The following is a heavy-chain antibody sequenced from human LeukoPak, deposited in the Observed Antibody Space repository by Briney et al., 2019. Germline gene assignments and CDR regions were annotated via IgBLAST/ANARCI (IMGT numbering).Heavy chain of an antibody. D-gene: IGHD3-22*01. CDR3: ARAIGNWFDP. CDR1: GFTFSSYS. J-gene: IGHJ5*02. CDR2: ISSSSSYI. V-gene: IGHV3-21*01. Sequence: GGSPRLSCAASGFTFSSYSMNWVRQAPGKGLEWVSSISSSSSYIYYADSVKGRFTISRDNAKNSLYLQMNSLRAEDTAVYYCARAIGNWFDPWGQGTLVTVSS.